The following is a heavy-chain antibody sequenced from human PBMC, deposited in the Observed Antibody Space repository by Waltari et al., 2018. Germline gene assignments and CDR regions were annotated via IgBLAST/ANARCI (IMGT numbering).Heavy chain of an antibody. CDR2: IIPIFGTA. V-gene: IGHV1-69*01. D-gene: IGHD2-8*01. J-gene: IGHJ4*02. Sequence: QVQLVQSGAEVKKPGSSVKVSCKASGGTFSSYAISWVRQAPGQGLEWMGGIIPIFGTANYAQKFQGRVTITADESTSTAYMELSSLRSEDTAVYYCARDLLRYCTNGVCPTDYWGQGTLVTVSS. CDR3: ARDLLRYCTNGVCPTDY. CDR1: GGTFSSYA.